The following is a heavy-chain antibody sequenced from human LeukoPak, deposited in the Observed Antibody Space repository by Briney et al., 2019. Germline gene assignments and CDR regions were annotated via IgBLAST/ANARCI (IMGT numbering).Heavy chain of an antibody. CDR2: ISSNGGST. CDR3: ARALRIYYYFDY. CDR1: GFTFSSYA. V-gene: IGHV3-64*01. J-gene: IGHJ4*02. D-gene: IGHD1-26*01. Sequence: GGSLSLSCAASGFTFSSYAMHWVRQAAGKGLEYVSAISSNGGSTYYANSVKGRFTISRDNSKNTLYLQMNSLRAEDTAVYYCARALRIYYYFDYWGQGTLVTVSS.